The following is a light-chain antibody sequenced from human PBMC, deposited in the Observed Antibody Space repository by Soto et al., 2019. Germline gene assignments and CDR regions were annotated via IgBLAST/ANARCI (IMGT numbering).Light chain of an antibody. CDR2: AGD. V-gene: IGLV2-23*01. CDR3: CSYGVYSTYV. J-gene: IGLJ1*01. CDR1: SLGVGNDNI. Sequence: QSALTQTASVAVSPVQSITMPCPGTSLGVGNDNIVSWYQQHPGKAPLLLMYAGDQRPSGISNRFSGSNSGNTASLTISGLQAEDEDVHYWCSYGVYSTYVFAPGTKVTVL.